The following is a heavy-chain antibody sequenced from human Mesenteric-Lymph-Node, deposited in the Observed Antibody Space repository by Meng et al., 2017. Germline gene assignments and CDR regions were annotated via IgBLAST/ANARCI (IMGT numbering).Heavy chain of an antibody. J-gene: IGHJ4*02. D-gene: IGHD3-3*01. CDR2: IRDGGAT. CDR1: GFTLSGYA. Sequence: EGALGGSGGGLVQPGGSLRLSVAASGFTLSGYAISWVRQAPGKGPEWVAAIRDGGATYYADSVQGRFTLSRDYSQNMVFLQMSSLRVDDTAVYYCATLEWYIRHYWGQGTLVTVSS. CDR3: ATLEWYIRHY. V-gene: IGHV3-23*04.